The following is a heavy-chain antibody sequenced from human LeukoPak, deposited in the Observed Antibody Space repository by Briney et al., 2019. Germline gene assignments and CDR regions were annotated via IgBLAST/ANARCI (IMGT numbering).Heavy chain of an antibody. V-gene: IGHV3-53*01. J-gene: IGHJ5*01. CDR1: GFTVSSNY. CDR3: ARDLALWFDY. CDR2: IYSGGST. Sequence: GGSLRLSCAASGFTVSSNYMSWVRQAPGKGLEWVSLIYSGGSTYYADSVKGRFTISRDNAKNSLYLQMNSLRAEDTAVYYCARDLALWFDYWGQGTLVTVSS.